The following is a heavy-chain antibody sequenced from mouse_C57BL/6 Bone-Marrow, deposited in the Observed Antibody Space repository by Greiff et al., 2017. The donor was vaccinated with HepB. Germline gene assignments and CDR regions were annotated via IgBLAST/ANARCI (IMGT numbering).Heavy chain of an antibody. CDR3: ARFYYGSSFYWYFDV. Sequence: EVQLQQSGPELVKPGASVKISCKASGYSFTGYYMNWVKQSPEKSLEWIGEINPSTGGTTYNQKFKAKATLTVDKSSSTAYMQLKSLTSEDYAVYYCARFYYGSSFYWYFDVWGTGTTVTVSS. CDR1: GYSFTGYY. V-gene: IGHV1-42*01. D-gene: IGHD1-1*01. J-gene: IGHJ1*03. CDR2: INPSTGGT.